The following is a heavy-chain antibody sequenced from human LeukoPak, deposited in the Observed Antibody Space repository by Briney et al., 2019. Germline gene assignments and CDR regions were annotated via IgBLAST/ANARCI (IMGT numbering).Heavy chain of an antibody. V-gene: IGHV3-23*01. CDR3: AGGPHDFWSGYFQVGYYMDV. J-gene: IGHJ6*03. D-gene: IGHD3-3*01. Sequence: GGSLRLSCAASGITFSSYGMSWVRQAPGKGLEWVSSISSTGGTTYYADSVKGRFTISRDNSKNTLYLQMNSLRAEDTAVYYCAGGPHDFWSGYFQVGYYMDVWGKGTTVTVSS. CDR1: GITFSSYG. CDR2: ISSTGGTT.